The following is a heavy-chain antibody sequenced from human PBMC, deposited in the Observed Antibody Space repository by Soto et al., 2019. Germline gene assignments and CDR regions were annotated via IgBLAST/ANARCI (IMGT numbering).Heavy chain of an antibody. J-gene: IGHJ4*02. V-gene: IGHV4-39*01. CDR3: ARRYGSCFDY. Sequence: SETLSLTCTVSGGSISSYYWGWIRQPPGKGLEWIGSNSGSTYYNPSLKSRVTISVDTSKNQFSLKLSSVTAADTAVYYCARRYGSCFDYWGQGTLVTVSS. D-gene: IGHD5-18*01. CDR2: NSGST. CDR1: GGSISSYY.